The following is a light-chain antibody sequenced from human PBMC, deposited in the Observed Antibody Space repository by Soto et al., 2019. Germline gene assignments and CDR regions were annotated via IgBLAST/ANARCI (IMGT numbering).Light chain of an antibody. J-gene: IGKJ2*01. CDR3: QQYGSSPQST. Sequence: EIVLTQSPGTLSLSPGERATLSCRASQSVSSSYLAWYQQKPGQAPRRLIYGASSSDTGIPDRFSGSGSGTDFTLTISRLAPEDFAVYYCQQYGSSPQSTFGQGPKLEIK. CDR1: QSVSSSY. V-gene: IGKV3-20*01. CDR2: GAS.